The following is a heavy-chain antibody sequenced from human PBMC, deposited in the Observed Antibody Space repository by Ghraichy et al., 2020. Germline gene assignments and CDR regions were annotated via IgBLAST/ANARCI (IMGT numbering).Heavy chain of an antibody. CDR1: GFTFSSYA. Sequence: GESLNISCAASGFTFSSYAMSWVRQAPGKGLEWVSAISGSGGSTYYADSVKGRFTISRDNSKNTLYLQMNSLRAEDTAVYYCAKEYYDFWSGYSDYFDYWGQGTLVTVSS. CDR2: ISGSGGST. V-gene: IGHV3-23*01. D-gene: IGHD3-3*01. J-gene: IGHJ4*02. CDR3: AKEYYDFWSGYSDYFDY.